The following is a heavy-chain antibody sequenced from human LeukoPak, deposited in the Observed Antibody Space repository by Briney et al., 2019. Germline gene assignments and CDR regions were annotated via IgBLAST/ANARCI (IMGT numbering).Heavy chain of an antibody. Sequence: PGGSLRLSCAASGFTFSSYGMHWVRQAPGKGLEWVAVISYDGSNKYYADSVKGRFTISRDNSKNTLYLQMNSLRAEGTAVYYCAKGLYGSGTPFDPWGQGTLVTVSS. V-gene: IGHV3-30*18. CDR1: GFTFSSYG. D-gene: IGHD3-10*01. CDR2: ISYDGSNK. J-gene: IGHJ5*02. CDR3: AKGLYGSGTPFDP.